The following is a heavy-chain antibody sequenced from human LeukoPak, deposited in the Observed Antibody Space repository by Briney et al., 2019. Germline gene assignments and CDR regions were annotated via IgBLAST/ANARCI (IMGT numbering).Heavy chain of an antibody. V-gene: IGHV1-24*01. CDR2: FDPEDGET. CDR1: GYTLTELS. Sequence: ASVTVSCKVSGYTLTELSMHWVRQAPGKGLEWMGGFDPEDGETIYAQKFQGRVTMTEDTSTDTAYMELSSLRSEDTAVYYCASPYYDFWSGYYTTPDNDYWGQGTLVTVSS. D-gene: IGHD3-3*01. CDR3: ASPYYDFWSGYYTTPDNDY. J-gene: IGHJ4*02.